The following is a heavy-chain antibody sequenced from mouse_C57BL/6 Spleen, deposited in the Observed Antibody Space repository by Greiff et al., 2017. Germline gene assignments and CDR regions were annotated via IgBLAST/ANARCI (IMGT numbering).Heavy chain of an antibody. CDR1: GYAFSSYW. D-gene: IGHD3-2*02. Sequence: VKLQESGAELVKPGASVKISCKASGYAFSSYWMNWVKQRPGKGLEWIGQIYPGDGDTNYNGKFKGKATLTADKSSSTAYMQLSSLTSEDSAVYFCARKATRYFDYWGQGTTLTVSS. V-gene: IGHV1-80*01. CDR3: ARKATRYFDY. CDR2: IYPGDGDT. J-gene: IGHJ2*01.